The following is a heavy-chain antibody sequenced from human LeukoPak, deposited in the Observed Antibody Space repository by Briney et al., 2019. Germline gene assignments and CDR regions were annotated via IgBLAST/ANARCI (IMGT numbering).Heavy chain of an antibody. CDR2: ISSSSSTI. V-gene: IGHV3-48*01. CDR3: ASNPHDSSGYYYL. CDR1: GFTFSSYA. D-gene: IGHD3-22*01. J-gene: IGHJ4*02. Sequence: GGSLRLSCAASGFTFSSYAMSWVRQAPGKGLEWVSYISSSSSTIYYADSVKGRFTISRDNAKNSLYLEMNSLRAEDTAVYYCASNPHDSSGYYYLWGQGTLVTVSS.